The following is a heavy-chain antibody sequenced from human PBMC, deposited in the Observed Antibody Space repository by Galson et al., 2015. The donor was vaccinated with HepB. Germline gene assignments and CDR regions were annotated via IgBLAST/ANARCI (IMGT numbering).Heavy chain of an antibody. CDR2: INPNSGGT. CDR3: ARSVDIVVVVAATVVAFDI. Sequence: SVKVSCKASGYTFTGYYMHWVRQAPGQGLEWMGWINPNSGGTNYAQKLQGRVTMTTDTSTSTAYMELRSLRSDDTAVYYCARSVDIVVVVAATVVAFDIWGQGTMVTVSS. V-gene: IGHV1-2*02. CDR1: GYTFTGYY. D-gene: IGHD2-15*01. J-gene: IGHJ3*02.